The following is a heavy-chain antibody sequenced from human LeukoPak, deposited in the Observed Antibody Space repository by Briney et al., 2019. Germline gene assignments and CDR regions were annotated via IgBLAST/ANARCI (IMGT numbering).Heavy chain of an antibody. Sequence: QPGGSLTLSCAASGLRFSTFAMSWVRQAPARGLEWLSSMKGTGETFYADSVRGRFTLSRDVSRNTVYLQLNNLRVEDTAVYYCARASCVSSADAVWWGQGTVVTVSS. CDR2: MKGTGET. D-gene: IGHD3-16*01. CDR1: GLRFSTFA. V-gene: IGHV3-23*01. CDR3: ARASCVSSADAVW. J-gene: IGHJ4*02.